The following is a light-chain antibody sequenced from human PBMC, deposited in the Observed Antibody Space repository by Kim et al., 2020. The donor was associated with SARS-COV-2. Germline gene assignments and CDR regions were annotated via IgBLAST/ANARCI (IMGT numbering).Light chain of an antibody. J-gene: IGLJ2*01. CDR2: EVS. Sequence: TSSGTGRSSEVGGYKEGAWYQQHPGKAPKLMIHEVSRRPAGVSNHFSGAKSGNTASLTISGLQADDEADYYSSSYTPSLTLGVVFGGGTQLTVL. V-gene: IGLV2-14*01. CDR1: SSEVGGYKE. CDR3: SSYTPSLTLGVV.